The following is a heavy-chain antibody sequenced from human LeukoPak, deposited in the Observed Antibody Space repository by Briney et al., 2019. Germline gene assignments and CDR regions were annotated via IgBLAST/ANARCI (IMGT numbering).Heavy chain of an antibody. D-gene: IGHD6-13*01. J-gene: IGHJ4*02. CDR1: GGTFSSYA. V-gene: IGHV1-69*04. CDR3: ALASSSWYGVDY. CDR2: IIPILGIA. Sequence: GASVKVSCKASGGTFSSYAISWVRRALGQGLEWMGRIIPILGIANYAQKFQGRVTITADKSTSTAYMGLSSLRSEDTAVYYCALASSSWYGVDYWGQGTLVTVSS.